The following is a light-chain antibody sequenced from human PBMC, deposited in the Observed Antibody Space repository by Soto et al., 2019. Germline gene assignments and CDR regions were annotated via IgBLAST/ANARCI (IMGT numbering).Light chain of an antibody. CDR2: TTA. CDR3: LLYFGGAQLV. CDR1: TGAVTTGNY. V-gene: IGLV7-43*01. Sequence: QTVVTQEPSLTVSPGGTVTLTCASSTGAVTTGNYASWFQQKPGQAPRTLIYTTANRHSWTPARFSGSLLGGKAALTLSSVQPEDEADYYCLLYFGGAQLVFGGGTKLTVL. J-gene: IGLJ3*02.